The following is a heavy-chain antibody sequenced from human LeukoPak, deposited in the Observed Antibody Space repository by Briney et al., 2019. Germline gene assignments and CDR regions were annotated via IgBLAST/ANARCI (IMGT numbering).Heavy chain of an antibody. Sequence: PGGSLRLSCAASGFTFSRHGMHWVRQAPGKGLEWVAFIRFDGSNEYYPDSVKGRFTISRDNSKNILFLQMNNLRAEDTAVYYCAKDASQLLYFDYWGQGTLVTVSS. CDR3: AKDASQLLYFDY. CDR1: GFTFSRHG. CDR2: IRFDGSNE. V-gene: IGHV3-30*02. J-gene: IGHJ4*02. D-gene: IGHD5-24*01.